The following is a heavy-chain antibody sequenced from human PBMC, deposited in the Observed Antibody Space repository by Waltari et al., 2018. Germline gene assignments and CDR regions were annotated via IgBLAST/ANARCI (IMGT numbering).Heavy chain of an antibody. CDR2: IYHSGST. Sequence: QVQLQESGPGLVKPSETLSLTCAVSGYSISSGYYWGWIRQPPGKGREWIGSIYHSGSTYYNPSLKSRVTIPVDTSKNQFSLKLSSGTAADTAVYYCARRGSAAAGTSWGQGTLVTVSS. D-gene: IGHD6-13*01. V-gene: IGHV4-38-2*01. CDR3: ARRGSAAAGTS. J-gene: IGHJ4*02. CDR1: GYSISSGYY.